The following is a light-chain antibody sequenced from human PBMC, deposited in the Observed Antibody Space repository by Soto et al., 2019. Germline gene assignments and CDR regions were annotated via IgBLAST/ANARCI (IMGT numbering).Light chain of an antibody. CDR2: DAA. Sequence: ESVLTQSPATLSLSPGESATLSCRASPSVSNSLAWYQHKPGQAPSLLIYDAANRATGVPTRCSGSGSGTDFTLPISSLEPEDFAVYYCQQRNQWPPVTFGGGTMVEIK. CDR1: PSVSNS. V-gene: IGKV3-11*01. J-gene: IGKJ4*01. CDR3: QQRNQWPPVT.